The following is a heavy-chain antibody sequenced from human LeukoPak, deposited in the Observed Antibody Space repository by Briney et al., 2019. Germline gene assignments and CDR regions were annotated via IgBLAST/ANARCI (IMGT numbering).Heavy chain of an antibody. CDR3: AKSVYHSGNY. D-gene: IGHD3-10*01. CDR2: IRGGST. Sequence: PGGSLRLSCAASGFTISAYGMSWVRQAPGKGLEWVASIRGGSTYYADSVKGRFTISRDNSKNTVSLQMNSLRAEDTAVYYCAKSVYHSGNYWGQGTLVTVSS. CDR1: GFTISAYG. V-gene: IGHV3-23*01. J-gene: IGHJ4*02.